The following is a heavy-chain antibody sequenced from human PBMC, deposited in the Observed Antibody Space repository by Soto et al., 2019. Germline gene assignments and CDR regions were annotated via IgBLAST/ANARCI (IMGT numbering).Heavy chain of an antibody. CDR3: ASRYCSGGSCYEYYFDY. D-gene: IGHD2-15*01. Sequence: ASVKVSCKASGYTFTGYYMHWVRQAPGQGLEWMGWINPNSGGTNYAQKSQGRVTMTRDTSISTAYMELSRLRSDDTAVYYCASRYCSGGSCYEYYFDYWGQGTLVTVSS. V-gene: IGHV1-2*02. J-gene: IGHJ4*02. CDR1: GYTFTGYY. CDR2: INPNSGGT.